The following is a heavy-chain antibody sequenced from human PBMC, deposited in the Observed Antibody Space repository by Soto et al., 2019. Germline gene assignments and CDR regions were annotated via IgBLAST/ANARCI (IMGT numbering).Heavy chain of an antibody. CDR3: AITSKWNYVYYFYGMDV. V-gene: IGHV1-69*06. CDR1: GGTFSIYA. J-gene: IGHJ6*02. CDR2: FIPLYETA. Sequence: QVQLVHSGAEVKKPGSSVKVSCKASGGTFSIYAISWVRQAPGQGLEWMGGFIPLYETANYAQKFQGRVTPTADKSTSTAYMELSSLRSVDTAVYYCAITSKWNYVYYFYGMDVWGQGTTVTVSS. D-gene: IGHD3-16*01.